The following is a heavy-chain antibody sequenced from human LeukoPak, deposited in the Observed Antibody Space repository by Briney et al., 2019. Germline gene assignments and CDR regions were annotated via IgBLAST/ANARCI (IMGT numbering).Heavy chain of an antibody. V-gene: IGHV4-38-2*02. D-gene: IGHD6-13*01. J-gene: IGHJ5*02. CDR3: ARDYIAAAGVPNWFDP. Sequence: SETLSLTCTVSGYSISSGYYWGWIRQPAGKGLEWIGRINTSGSTNYNPSLKSRVTISVDTSKNQFSLKLSSVTAADTAVYYCARDYIAAAGVPNWFDPWGQGTLVTVSS. CDR1: GYSISSGYY. CDR2: INTSGST.